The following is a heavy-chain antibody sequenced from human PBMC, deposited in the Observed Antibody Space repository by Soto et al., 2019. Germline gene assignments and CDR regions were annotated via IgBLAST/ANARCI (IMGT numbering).Heavy chain of an antibody. V-gene: IGHV1-69*12. Sequence: QVQLVQSGAEVKKPGASVKVSCKASGGTFNTYAISWVRQAPGQGLEWMGGIIPIFRTPDYAQKFQGRVTIIAYEYTSTAYMELSSLRSEDTAVYYCARDKERQRLGGNYYYATDVWGQGTTVTVSS. CDR3: ARDKERQRLGGNYYYATDV. D-gene: IGHD5-12*01. CDR1: GGTFNTYA. CDR2: IIPIFRTP. J-gene: IGHJ6*02.